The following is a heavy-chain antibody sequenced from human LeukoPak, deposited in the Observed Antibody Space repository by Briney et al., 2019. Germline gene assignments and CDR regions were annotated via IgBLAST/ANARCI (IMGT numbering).Heavy chain of an antibody. V-gene: IGHV3-7*01. CDR1: GFTFSTYS. Sequence: GGSLRLSCAASGFTFSTYSMNWVRQAPGRGLEWVAIIKKDGSEKYYVDSVKGRFTISRDNAKNSLYLQMNSLRADDTAVYFCAGGAGFLIDYWGQGALVTVSS. CDR2: IKKDGSEK. CDR3: AGGAGFLIDY. D-gene: IGHD2/OR15-2a*01. J-gene: IGHJ4*02.